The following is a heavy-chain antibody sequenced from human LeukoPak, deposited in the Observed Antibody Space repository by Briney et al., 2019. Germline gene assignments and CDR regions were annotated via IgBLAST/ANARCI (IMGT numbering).Heavy chain of an antibody. Sequence: ASVKVSCKASGDTFSSYYMHWVRQAPGQGLEWMGIINPSGGSTTYAQKFKGRVTMTRDTSTSTVYMELSSLRSEDTAVYYCARGGVLRFLEHLDYWGQGTLVTVSS. J-gene: IGHJ4*02. V-gene: IGHV1-46*01. CDR1: GDTFSSYY. D-gene: IGHD3-3*01. CDR3: ARGGVLRFLEHLDY. CDR2: INPSGGST.